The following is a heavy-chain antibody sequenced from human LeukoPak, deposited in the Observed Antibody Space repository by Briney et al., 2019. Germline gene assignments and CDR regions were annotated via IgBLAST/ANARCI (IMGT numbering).Heavy chain of an antibody. D-gene: IGHD3-10*01. Sequence: GVLRLSCAASGFTFSSYSMNWVRQAPGKGLEWVSYISNSGSSTYYADSVKGRFTISRDNAKNSLYLQMNSLRAEDTAVYYCAREPPRFGDNWFDPWGQGTLVTVSS. CDR1: GFTFSSYS. CDR3: AREPPRFGDNWFDP. V-gene: IGHV3-48*04. J-gene: IGHJ5*02. CDR2: ISNSGSST.